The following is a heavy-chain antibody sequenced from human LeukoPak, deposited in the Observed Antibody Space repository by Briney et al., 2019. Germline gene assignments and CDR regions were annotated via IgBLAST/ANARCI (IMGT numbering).Heavy chain of an antibody. D-gene: IGHD5-24*01. CDR2: ISIGGST. CDR1: GFTFSSYA. CDR3: AKVRDGYNTGFDY. J-gene: IGHJ4*02. Sequence: GGSLRLSCAASGFTFSSYAMSWVRQAPGKGLEWVSDISIGGSTYYTDSVKGRFTISRDNSKNTLHLQMNSLRAEDTAVYYCAKVRDGYNTGFDYWGQGTRVTVSS. V-gene: IGHV3-23*01.